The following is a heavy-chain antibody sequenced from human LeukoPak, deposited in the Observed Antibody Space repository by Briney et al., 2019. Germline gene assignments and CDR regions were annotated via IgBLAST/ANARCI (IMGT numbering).Heavy chain of an antibody. CDR2: IYPGYSHT. V-gene: IGHV5-51*01. J-gene: IGHJ5*02. CDR3: ARGPYAYTSSATLGSYNWFDP. CDR1: GYSFPNYW. D-gene: IGHD2-2*02. Sequence: GESLKISCKGSGYSFPNYWIGWVRQIPGKGLEWMGSIYPGYSHTRYRPSFQDQVTLSVDKSISTAYLQWSSLKASDTAMYYCARGPYAYTSSATLGSYNWFDPWGREAWSPSPQ.